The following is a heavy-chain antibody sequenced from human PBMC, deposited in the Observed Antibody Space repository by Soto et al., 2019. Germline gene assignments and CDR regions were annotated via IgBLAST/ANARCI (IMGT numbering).Heavy chain of an antibody. Sequence: QVQLVQSGGEVRKPGASVTVSCKASGYTFTSYGISWVRQAPGQGLEWMGWISGYNGKTNYAQKVQDRGTMTTDTPTSTVYLELRSLRFDDTAVYYCAREGDVPYYSYGMDVWGQVNTVTVSS. CDR1: GYTFTSYG. CDR2: ISGYNGKT. D-gene: IGHD2-21*02. CDR3: AREGDVPYYSYGMDV. V-gene: IGHV1-18*01. J-gene: IGHJ6*02.